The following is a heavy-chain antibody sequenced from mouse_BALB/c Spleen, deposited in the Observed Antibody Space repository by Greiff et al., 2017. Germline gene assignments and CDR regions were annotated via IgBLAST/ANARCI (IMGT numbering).Heavy chain of an antibody. CDR1: GFNIKDTY. CDR2: IDPANGNT. J-gene: IGHJ4*01. CDR3: LLLRYYNAMDY. D-gene: IGHD1-1*01. Sequence: VQLQQSGAELVKPGASVKLSCTASGFNIKDTYMHWVKQRPEQGLEWIGRIDPANGNTKYDPKFQGKATITADTSSNTAYLQLSSLTSEDTAVYYCLLLRYYNAMDYWGQGTSVTVSS. V-gene: IGHV14-3*02.